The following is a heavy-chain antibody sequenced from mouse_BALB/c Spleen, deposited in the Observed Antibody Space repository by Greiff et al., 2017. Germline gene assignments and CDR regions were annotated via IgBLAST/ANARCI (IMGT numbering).Heavy chain of an antibody. D-gene: IGHD2-2*01. CDR3: ARDKGRLPAMDY. CDR2: IWAGGST. J-gene: IGHJ4*01. Sequence: VKVVESGPGLVAPSQSLSITCTVSGFSLTSYGVHWVRQPPGKGLEWLGVIWAGGSTNYNSALMSRLSISKDNSKSQVFLKMNSLQTDDTAMYYCARDKGRLPAMDYWGQGTSVTVSS. CDR1: GFSLTSYG. V-gene: IGHV2-9*02.